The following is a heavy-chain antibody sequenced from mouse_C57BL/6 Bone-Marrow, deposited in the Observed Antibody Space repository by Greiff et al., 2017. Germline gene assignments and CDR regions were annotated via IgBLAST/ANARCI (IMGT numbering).Heavy chain of an antibody. Sequence: QVQLQQSGAELARPGASVKLSCKASGYTFTSYGISWVKQRTGQGLEWIGEIYPRSGNTYYNEKFKGKATLTADKSSSTAYMGLRSLTSEDSAVYFCARKGYYGAGPYYFDDWGQGTTLTVSS. D-gene: IGHD1-1*01. CDR1: GYTFTSYG. CDR2: IYPRSGNT. V-gene: IGHV1-81*01. J-gene: IGHJ2*01. CDR3: ARKGYYGAGPYYFDD.